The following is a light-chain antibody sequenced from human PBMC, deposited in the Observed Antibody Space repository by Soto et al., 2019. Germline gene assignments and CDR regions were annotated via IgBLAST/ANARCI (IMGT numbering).Light chain of an antibody. V-gene: IGLV2-14*03. CDR3: SSATISSTYL. CDR1: SSDVGAYNS. CDR2: SVT. Sequence: QSALTQPASVSGSPGQSITISCTGTSSDVGAYNSVSWYQQHPDKAPKLIIFSVTSRTSGLSDRFSGSKSDNTASLTISGLRTEDEADYYCSSATISSTYLFGTGTKVTVL. J-gene: IGLJ1*01.